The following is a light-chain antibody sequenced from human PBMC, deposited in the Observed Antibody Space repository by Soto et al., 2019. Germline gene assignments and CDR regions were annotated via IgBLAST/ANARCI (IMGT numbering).Light chain of an antibody. V-gene: IGLV2-23*01. CDR3: CSYAGSSTPSYV. Sequence: QSVLPQPASVSGSPGHSITISCTGTSSDVGSYNLVSWYQQHPGKAPKLMIYEGSKRPSGVSNRFSGSKSGNTASLTISGLQSEDEADYYCCSYAGSSTPSYVFGSGTKVTVL. CDR2: EGS. CDR1: SSDVGSYNL. J-gene: IGLJ1*01.